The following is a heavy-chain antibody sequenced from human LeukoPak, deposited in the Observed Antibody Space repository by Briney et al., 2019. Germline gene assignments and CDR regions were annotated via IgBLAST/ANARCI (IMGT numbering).Heavy chain of an antibody. CDR2: IYTSGST. CDR1: GGSISSGSYY. J-gene: IGHJ5*02. CDR3: ARERYMITFGGVIENWFDP. Sequence: SQTLSLTCTVSGGSISSGSYYWSWIRQPAGKGLEWIGSIYTSGSTNYNPSLKSRVTISVDTSKNQFSLKLSSVTAADTAVYYCARERYMITFGGVIENWFDPWGQGTLVTVSS. D-gene: IGHD3-16*02. V-gene: IGHV4-61*02.